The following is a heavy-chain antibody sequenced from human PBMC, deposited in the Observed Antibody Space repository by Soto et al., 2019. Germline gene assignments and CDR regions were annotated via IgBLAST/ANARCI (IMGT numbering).Heavy chain of an antibody. D-gene: IGHD3-10*01. CDR2: ISSSGSTI. J-gene: IGHJ6*02. CDR1: GFTFSNYE. Sequence: EVQLAESGGGLVQPGGSLRLSCAASGFTFSNYEMNWVRQAPGKGLEWVSYISSSGSTISYADSVKSRFTISRDNSTDSLYLPMKGLRAEDTAVYYCARAPTYYSHYSSYAFDVLGQGTTVTVSS. V-gene: IGHV3-48*03. CDR3: ARAPTYYSHYSSYAFDV.